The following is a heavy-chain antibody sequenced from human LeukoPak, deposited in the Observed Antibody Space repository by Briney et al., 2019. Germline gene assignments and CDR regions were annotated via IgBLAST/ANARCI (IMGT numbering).Heavy chain of an antibody. Sequence: PSETLSLTCTVSGGSISSSRYYWGWIRQPPGKGLEWIGSMYYSGSTYYNPSLKSRVTISVDTSKNQFSLKLSSVTAADTAVYYCARHWRGIAAADTGYYFDYWGQGTLVTVSS. J-gene: IGHJ4*02. CDR2: MYYSGST. CDR3: ARHWRGIAAADTGYYFDY. D-gene: IGHD6-13*01. V-gene: IGHV4-39*01. CDR1: GGSISSSRYY.